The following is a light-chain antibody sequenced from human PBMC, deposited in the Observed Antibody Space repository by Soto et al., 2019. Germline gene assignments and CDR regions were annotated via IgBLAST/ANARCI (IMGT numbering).Light chain of an antibody. J-gene: IGKJ2*03. CDR1: QSVDTG. CDR3: QHYSKWPPGS. Sequence: EVAMTQSPATLSLSPGERVTLSCRASQSVDTGLAWYQQKPGHAPRLLIYGASTRATGVPARFSGSGSGTEFTLTISSLQSEDFAVYHCQHYSKWPPGSFGQGTKLEIK. V-gene: IGKV3-15*01. CDR2: GAS.